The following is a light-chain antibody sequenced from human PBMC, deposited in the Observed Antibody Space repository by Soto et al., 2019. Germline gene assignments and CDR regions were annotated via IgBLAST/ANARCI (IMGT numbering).Light chain of an antibody. Sequence: DIQMTQSPSTLSASVGDRVTITCRASQSISTWLAWYQQKPGKAPKLLIYTASNLERGVPSRFSGSVSGTEFTLTISSLQPDDFATYYCQQHNSYPRTFVQGTKVEMK. V-gene: IGKV1-5*03. CDR2: TAS. CDR3: QQHNSYPRT. CDR1: QSISTW. J-gene: IGKJ1*01.